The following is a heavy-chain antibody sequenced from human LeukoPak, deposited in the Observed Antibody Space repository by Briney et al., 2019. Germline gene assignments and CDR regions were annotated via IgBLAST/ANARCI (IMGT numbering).Heavy chain of an antibody. CDR2: IVAGSGNT. J-gene: IGHJ6*03. Sequence: SVKVSCKASGFTFTSSAVQWVRQARGQRLEWIGWIVAGSGNTNYAQKFQERVTITRDMSTSTAYMELSSLRSEDTAVYYCAAFGGAVTDPIFYYYYYMDVWGKGTTVTVSS. V-gene: IGHV1-58*01. D-gene: IGHD2-21*01. CDR1: GFTFTSSA. CDR3: AAFGGAVTDPIFYYYYYMDV.